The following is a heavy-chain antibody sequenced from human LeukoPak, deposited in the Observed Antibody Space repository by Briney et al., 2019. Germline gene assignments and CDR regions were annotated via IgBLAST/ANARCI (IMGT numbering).Heavy chain of an antibody. J-gene: IGHJ6*03. CDR1: GFTFHSYS. D-gene: IGHD3-10*01. Sequence: QAGGSLRLSCASSGFTFHSYSMTWVRQAPGKGLEWVSDINSSGYRTNYADSMKGRFIISRDKSKNMLYLQMKSLRAEDTAIYYCARSFWFGDSYYYYYIDVWGKGTAVTVSS. CDR3: ARSFWFGDSYYYYYIDV. CDR2: INSSGYRT. V-gene: IGHV3-23*01.